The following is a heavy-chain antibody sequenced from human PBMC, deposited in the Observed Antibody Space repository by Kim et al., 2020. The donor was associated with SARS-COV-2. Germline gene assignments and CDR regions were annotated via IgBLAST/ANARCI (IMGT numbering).Heavy chain of an antibody. D-gene: IGHD3-22*01. V-gene: IGHV1-46*01. Sequence: KFQGRVTMTRETSTSTVYMELSSLRSEDTAVYYCARDWITMIAYYYGMDVWGQGTTVTVSS. J-gene: IGHJ6*02. CDR3: ARDWITMIAYYYGMDV.